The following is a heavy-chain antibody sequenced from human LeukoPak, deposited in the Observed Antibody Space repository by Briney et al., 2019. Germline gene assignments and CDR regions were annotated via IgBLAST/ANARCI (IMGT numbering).Heavy chain of an antibody. CDR2: ISSSIGPQ. Sequence: PGGSLRLSCVASTFSFSNYEMNWVRQAPGKGLGWVSYISSSIGPQYSADSVKGRFTISRDNAKNSLYLQMNSLRAEDTAVYYCARRKGTYRNTGLDYWGQGTLVTVSS. CDR3: ARRKGTYRNTGLDY. J-gene: IGHJ4*02. V-gene: IGHV3-48*03. D-gene: IGHD4-11*01. CDR1: TFSFSNYE.